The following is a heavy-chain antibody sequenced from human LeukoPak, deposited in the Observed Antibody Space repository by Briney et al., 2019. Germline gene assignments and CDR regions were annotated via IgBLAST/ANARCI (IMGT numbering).Heavy chain of an antibody. D-gene: IGHD1-7*01. CDR2: IYYSGST. CDR3: ARAYNWNYGDAFDI. Sequence: SETLSLTCTVSGGSISSYYWSWIRQPPGKGLEWIGYIYYSGSTNYNPSLKSRVTISVDTSKNQFSLKLSSVTAADTAVYYCARAYNWNYGDAFDIWGQGTMVTVSS. V-gene: IGHV4-59*12. CDR1: GGSISSYY. J-gene: IGHJ3*02.